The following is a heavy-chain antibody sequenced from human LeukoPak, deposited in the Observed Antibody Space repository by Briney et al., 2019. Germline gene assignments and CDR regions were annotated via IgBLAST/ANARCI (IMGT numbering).Heavy chain of an antibody. J-gene: IGHJ3*02. V-gene: IGHV3-33*08. CDR1: GFTFSSYG. CDR2: IWYDGSDK. Sequence: GGFLRLSCAASGFTFSSYGMHWVRQAPGKGLEWVAVIWYDGSDKYYADSVKGRFTISRDNSKNTLYLQMNSLRAEDTAVYYCARAGDAFDIWGQGTMVTVSS. CDR3: ARAGDAFDI. D-gene: IGHD7-27*01.